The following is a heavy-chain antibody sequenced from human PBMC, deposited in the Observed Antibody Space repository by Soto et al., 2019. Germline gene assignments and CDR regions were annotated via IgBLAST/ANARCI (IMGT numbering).Heavy chain of an antibody. V-gene: IGHV4-34*01. CDR3: ATTPYSSGWRYSSYGMHL. CDR2: INHSGST. Sequence: SETLSLTCAVYVGSFSGYDWSWSRHAPGKWLEWIGEINHSGSTNYNPSPMSRGTIPVLTSKNKFSLKLSSVIAADAAVYYCATTPYSSGWRYSSYGMHLWGQ. CDR1: VGSFSGYD. J-gene: IGHJ6*02. D-gene: IGHD6-19*01.